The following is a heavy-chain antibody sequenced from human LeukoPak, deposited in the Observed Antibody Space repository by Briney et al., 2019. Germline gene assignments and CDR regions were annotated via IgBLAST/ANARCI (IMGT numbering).Heavy chain of an antibody. CDR1: GFTFSSYW. V-gene: IGHV3-30-3*01. CDR3: ARDV. CDR2: ISYDGSNK. J-gene: IGHJ6*02. Sequence: GGSLRLSCAGSGFTFSSYWMSWVRQAPGKGLEWVAVISYDGSNKYYADSVKGRFTISRDNSKNTLYLQMNSLRAEDTAVYYCARDVWGQGTTVTVSS.